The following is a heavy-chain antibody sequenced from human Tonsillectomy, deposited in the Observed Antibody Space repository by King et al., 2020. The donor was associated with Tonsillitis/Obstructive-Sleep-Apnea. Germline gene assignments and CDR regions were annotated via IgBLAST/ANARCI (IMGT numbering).Heavy chain of an antibody. CDR1: GGTFSSYA. CDR3: ARGQIVVVPAAREYYYYYYMDV. V-gene: IGHV1-69*01. Sequence: VQLVQSGAEVKKPGSSVKVSCKASGGTFSSYAISWVRQAPGQGLEWMGGIIPIFGTANYAQKFQGRVTITADESTSTAYMELSSLRSEDTAVYYCARGQIVVVPAAREYYYYYYMDVWGKGTTVTVSS. J-gene: IGHJ6*03. CDR2: IIPIFGTA. D-gene: IGHD2-2*01.